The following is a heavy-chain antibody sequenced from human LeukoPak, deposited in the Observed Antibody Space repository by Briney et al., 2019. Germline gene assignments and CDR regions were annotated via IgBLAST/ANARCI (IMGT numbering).Heavy chain of an antibody. CDR3: ARAAVAGYFDY. CDR1: GFTFSSYS. Sequence: GGSLRLSCAASGFTFSSYSMNSVRQAPGKGLEWVSSISSSSSYIYYADSVKGRFTISRDNAKNSLYLQMSSLRAEDTAVYYCARAAVAGYFDYWGQGTLVTVSS. CDR2: ISSSSSYI. D-gene: IGHD6-19*01. V-gene: IGHV3-21*01. J-gene: IGHJ4*02.